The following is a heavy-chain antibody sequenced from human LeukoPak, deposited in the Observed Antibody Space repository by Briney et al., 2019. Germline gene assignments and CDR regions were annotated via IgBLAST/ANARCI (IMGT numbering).Heavy chain of an antibody. V-gene: IGHV4-39*01. CDR2: IYYSGST. D-gene: IGHD2-2*02. CDR1: GGSISSSSYY. CDR3: ARPGVGCSSTSCYTGPFDY. Sequence: SETLSLTCTVSGGSISSSSYYWGWILQPPGKGLEWIGSIYYSGSTYSNPSLKSRVTISVDTSKNQFSLKLSSVTAADTAVYYCARPGVGCSSTSCYTGPFDYWGQGTLVTVSS. J-gene: IGHJ4*02.